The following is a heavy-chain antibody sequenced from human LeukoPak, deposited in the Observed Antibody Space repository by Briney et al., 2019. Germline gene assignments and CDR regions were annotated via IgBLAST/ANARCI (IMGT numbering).Heavy chain of an antibody. D-gene: IGHD2-8*01. J-gene: IGHJ4*02. CDR1: RFTFSSYD. Sequence: GGALRLSCAASRFTFSSYDMHWGRHAPGKRLEWGSPICTAGDTYYPGSVKGRFTNSRENAKNSLYLQMNSLSAGDTPVYYCARGSVLKGFDYWGRGPLVRVSS. CDR2: ICTAGDT. CDR3: ARGSVLKGFDY. V-gene: IGHV3-13*01.